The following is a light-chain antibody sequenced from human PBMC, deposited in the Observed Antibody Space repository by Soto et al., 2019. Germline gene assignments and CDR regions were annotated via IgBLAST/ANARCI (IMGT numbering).Light chain of an antibody. CDR2: EVS. Sequence: QSALTQPASVSGSPGQSITISCTGTSSDVGGYKFVSWYQQHPGKAPKLMIYEVSNRPSGVSSRFSGSKSGNTASLTISGLQAEDEGDYYCGSYTGSIYVFGTGTKVTVL. CDR1: SSDVGGYKF. V-gene: IGLV2-14*01. CDR3: GSYTGSIYV. J-gene: IGLJ1*01.